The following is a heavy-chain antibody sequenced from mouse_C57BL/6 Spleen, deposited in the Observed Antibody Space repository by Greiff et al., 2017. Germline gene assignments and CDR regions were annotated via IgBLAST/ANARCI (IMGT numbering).Heavy chain of an antibody. V-gene: IGHV3-6*01. D-gene: IGHD1-1*01. J-gene: IGHJ2*01. CDR2: ISYDGSN. Sequence: EVQRVESGPGLVKPSQSLSLTCSVTGYSITSGYYWNWIRQFPGNKLEWMGYISYDGSNNYNPSLKNRISITRDTSKNQFFLKLNAVTTEDTATYYCARDYYGSDYWGQGTTLTVSS. CDR1: GYSITSGYY. CDR3: ARDYYGSDY.